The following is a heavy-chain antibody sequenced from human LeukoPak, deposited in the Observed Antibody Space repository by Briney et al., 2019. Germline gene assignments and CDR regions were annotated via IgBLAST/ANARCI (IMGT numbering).Heavy chain of an antibody. Sequence: GGSLRLSCAASGFTFSSYAMSWVRQAPGKGLECVANINQDGSDKYYVDSVKGRFTISRDNTKNSLYLQMNSLRAEDTAVYYCAKDQTPYYWGQGTLVTVSS. J-gene: IGHJ4*02. CDR1: GFTFSSYA. CDR3: AKDQTPYY. V-gene: IGHV3-7*03. D-gene: IGHD4-23*01. CDR2: INQDGSDK.